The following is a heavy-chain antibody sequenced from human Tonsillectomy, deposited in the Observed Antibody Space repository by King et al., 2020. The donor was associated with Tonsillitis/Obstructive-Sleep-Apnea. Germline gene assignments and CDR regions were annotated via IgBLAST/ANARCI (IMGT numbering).Heavy chain of an antibody. Sequence: VQLVESGGGLVQPGGSLRLSCAASGFTFSSYWMHWVRQAPGKGLVLVSRINSDGSSTSHADSVKGRFTISRDNAKNTLYLQMNSLRAEDTAVYYCARVLVVPAAQFDYWGQGTLVTVFS. CDR2: INSDGSST. D-gene: IGHD2-2*01. V-gene: IGHV3-74*01. J-gene: IGHJ4*02. CDR1: GFTFSSYW. CDR3: ARVLVVPAAQFDY.